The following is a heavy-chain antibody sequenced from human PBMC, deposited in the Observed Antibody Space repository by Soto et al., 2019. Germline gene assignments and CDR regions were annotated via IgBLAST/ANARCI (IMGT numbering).Heavy chain of an antibody. CDR2: ISYDGSNK. CDR1: GFTFSSYA. D-gene: IGHD2-2*01. J-gene: IGHJ6*02. V-gene: IGHV3-30-3*01. Sequence: QVQLVESGGGVVQPGRSLRLSCAASGFTFSSYAMHWVRQAPGKGLEWVAVISYDGSNKYYADSVKGRFTISRDNSKNRLYVQMISLRDEDTAVYYLARDAAEMVGVPAGIEMDYNYGMDVWGQVTPVTVAS. CDR3: ARDAAEMVGVPAGIEMDYNYGMDV.